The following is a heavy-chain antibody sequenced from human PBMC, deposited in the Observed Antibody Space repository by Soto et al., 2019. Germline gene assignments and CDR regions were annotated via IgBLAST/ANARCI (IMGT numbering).Heavy chain of an antibody. V-gene: IGHV3-30-3*01. D-gene: IGHD2-15*01. CDR1: GFTFSSYA. J-gene: IGHJ6*02. CDR3: ARDLGEVVVVVAAPYYYGMDV. CDR2: ISYDGSNK. Sequence: GGSLRLSCAASGFTFSSYAMHWVRQAPGKGLEWVAVISYDGSNKYYADSVKGRFTISRDNSKNTLYLQMNSLRAEGTAVYYCARDLGEVVVVVAAPYYYGMDVWGQGTTVTVSS.